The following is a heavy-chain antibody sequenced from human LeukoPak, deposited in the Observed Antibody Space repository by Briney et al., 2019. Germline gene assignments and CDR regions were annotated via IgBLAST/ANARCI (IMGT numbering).Heavy chain of an antibody. CDR2: ISASGNPM. CDR3: AASLDY. J-gene: IGHJ4*02. Sequence: GGSLRLSCAASGFTFSNYEMNWVRQAPGKGLEWISYISASGNPMFYADSVKGRFTISRDNAENTLYLQMNSLRVEDTAVYYCAASLDYWGQGTLVTVSS. CDR1: GFTFSNYE. V-gene: IGHV3-48*03.